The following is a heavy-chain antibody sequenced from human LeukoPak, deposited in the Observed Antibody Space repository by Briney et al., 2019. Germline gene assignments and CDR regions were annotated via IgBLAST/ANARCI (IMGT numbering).Heavy chain of an antibody. CDR3: AKDRGNWFDP. Sequence: PGRSLRLSCAASGFTFSSYEMNWVRQAPGKGLEWVSAISGSGGSTYYADSVKGRFTISRDNSKNTLYLQMNSLRAEDTAVYYCAKDRGNWFDPWGQGTLVTVSS. V-gene: IGHV3-23*01. J-gene: IGHJ5*02. CDR1: GFTFSSYE. D-gene: IGHD3-10*01. CDR2: ISGSGGST.